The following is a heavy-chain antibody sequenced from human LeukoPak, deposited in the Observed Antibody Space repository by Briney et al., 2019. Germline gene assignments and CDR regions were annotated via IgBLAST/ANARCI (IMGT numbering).Heavy chain of an antibody. J-gene: IGHJ4*02. D-gene: IGHD3-10*01. V-gene: IGHV1-69*05. Sequence: SVKVSCKASGGTFSSYAISWVRQAPGQGPEWMGGIIPIFGTANYAQKFQGRVTITTDESTSTAYMELSSLRSEDTAVYYCARLGYGSGSYSNRLDCWGQGTLVTVSS. CDR2: IIPIFGTA. CDR3: ARLGYGSGSYSNRLDC. CDR1: GGTFSSYA.